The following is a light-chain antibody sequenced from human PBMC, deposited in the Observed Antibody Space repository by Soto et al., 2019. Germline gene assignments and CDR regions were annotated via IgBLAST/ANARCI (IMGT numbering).Light chain of an antibody. CDR3: QQNNRYSWT. V-gene: IGKV1-5*03. CDR1: QSVGTW. Sequence: DIQMTQSPSTLSASVGDRVTITCRASQSVGTWLAWYQQKPGKAPKLLIYKASSLEGGVPSRFSGSGSGTEFTLNISSLQPDDFETYYCQQNNRYSWTFGQGTKVDIK. J-gene: IGKJ1*01. CDR2: KAS.